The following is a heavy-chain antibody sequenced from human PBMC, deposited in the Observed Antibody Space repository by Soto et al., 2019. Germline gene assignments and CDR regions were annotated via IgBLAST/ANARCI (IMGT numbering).Heavy chain of an antibody. J-gene: IGHJ5*02. D-gene: IGHD3-22*01. CDR3: ARTNYYDSSGYYYFNWFDP. V-gene: IGHV1-69*13. CDR1: GGTFSSYA. Sequence: ASVKVSCKASGGTFSSYAISWVRQAPGQGLEWMGGIIPIFGTANYAQKFQGRVTITADESTSTAYMELSSLRSEDTAVYYCARTNYYDSSGYYYFNWFDPWGQGTLVTVSS. CDR2: IIPIFGTA.